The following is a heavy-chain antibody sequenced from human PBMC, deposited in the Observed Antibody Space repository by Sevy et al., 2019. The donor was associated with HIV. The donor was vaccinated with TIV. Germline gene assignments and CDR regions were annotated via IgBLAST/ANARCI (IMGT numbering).Heavy chain of an antibody. CDR3: AGRKVGDFWSGSVRGPWAGDPLLDY. J-gene: IGHJ4*02. V-gene: IGHV3-23*01. CDR2: ISHSGDNT. Sequence: GGSLRLSCTSSGLSFNNYALTWVRQAPGKGLEWVSTISHSGDNTKYADSVKGRFIISRDNSENTLYLQMNSLRAEDTGLYYCAGRKVGDFWSGSVRGPWAGDPLLDYWGQGTLVTVSS. D-gene: IGHD3-3*01. CDR1: GLSFNNYA.